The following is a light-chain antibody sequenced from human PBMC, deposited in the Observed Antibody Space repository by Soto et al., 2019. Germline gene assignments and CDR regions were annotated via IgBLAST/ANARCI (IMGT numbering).Light chain of an antibody. V-gene: IGKV3-11*01. J-gene: IGKJ4*01. CDR2: DAS. Sequence: EIVLTQSPATLSLSPGERATLSCRASQSVSSYLAWYQQKPGQDPRLLIYDASNRATGIPARFSGSGSGTDFTLTISSLEPEDFAVYYCHQRSNWPPLTFGGGTKVEIK. CDR1: QSVSSY. CDR3: HQRSNWPPLT.